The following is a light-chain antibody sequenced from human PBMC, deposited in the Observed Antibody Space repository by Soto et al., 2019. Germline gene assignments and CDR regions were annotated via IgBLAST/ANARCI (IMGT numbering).Light chain of an antibody. CDR3: QQRSNWPIT. Sequence: ILLPQSQGTLSLSPGERATLSCRASQSVSSSYLAWYQQKPGQAPRLLIYGASSRATGIPDRFSGSGSGTDFTLTISSLEPEDFAVYYCQQRSNWPITFGQGTRLEIK. CDR1: QSVSSSY. J-gene: IGKJ5*01. CDR2: GAS. V-gene: IGKV3D-20*02.